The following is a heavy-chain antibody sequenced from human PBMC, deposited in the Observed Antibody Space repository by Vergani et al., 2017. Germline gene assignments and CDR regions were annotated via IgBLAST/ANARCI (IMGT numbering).Heavy chain of an antibody. J-gene: IGHJ5*02. CDR3: ARDRLIAAAGTEDWFDP. CDR1: GFTFSSYS. Sequence: VQLVESGGGLVKPGGSLRLSCAASGFTFSSYSMNWVRQAPGKGLEWVSSISSSSSYIYYADSVKGRFTISRDNAKNSLYLQMNSLRAEDTAVYYCARDRLIAAAGTEDWFDPWGQGTLVTLSS. D-gene: IGHD6-13*01. CDR2: ISSSSSYI. V-gene: IGHV3-21*01.